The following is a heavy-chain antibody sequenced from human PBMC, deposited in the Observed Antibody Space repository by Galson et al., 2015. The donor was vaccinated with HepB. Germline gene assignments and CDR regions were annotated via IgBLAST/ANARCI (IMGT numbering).Heavy chain of an antibody. CDR2: TYYRSKWYN. Sequence: AISGDSVSSNSAAWNWIRQSPSRGLEWLGRTYYRSKWYNDYALSVKSRITINPDTSKNQFSLQLNSVTPEDTAVYYCARGDPTTDCSSTTCPYRGYYYYYGMDVWGQGTTVTVSS. D-gene: IGHD2-2*01. CDR3: ARGDPTTDCSSTTCPYRGYYYYYGMDV. J-gene: IGHJ6*02. V-gene: IGHV6-1*01. CDR1: GDSVSSNSAA.